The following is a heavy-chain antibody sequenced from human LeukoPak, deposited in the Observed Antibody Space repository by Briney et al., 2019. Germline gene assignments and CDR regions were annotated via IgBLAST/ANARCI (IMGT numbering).Heavy chain of an antibody. CDR1: GGSISSYY. CDR2: IPYSGST. V-gene: IGHV4-59*08. J-gene: IGHJ3*02. Sequence: KASETLSLTCNVSGGSISSYYWSWIRQPPGKGLEWIGYIPYSGSTNYNPSLKSRVTISVDTSKNQFSLNLSSVTAADTAVYYCARHQGGSYYYDAFDIWGQGTMVTVSS. CDR3: ARHQGGSYYYDAFDI. D-gene: IGHD1-26*01.